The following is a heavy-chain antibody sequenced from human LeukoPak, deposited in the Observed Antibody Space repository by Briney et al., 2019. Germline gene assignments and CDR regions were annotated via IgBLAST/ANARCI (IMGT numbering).Heavy chain of an antibody. CDR1: GGSISSSSYY. Sequence: SETLSLTCTVSGGSISSSSYYWGWIRQPPGKGLEWIGSIYYSGSTYYNPSLKSRVTMTVDTSKNQFSLNLSSVAAADTAVYFCARCLVVGFDSSGYYSYFDYWGQGMLVTVSS. V-gene: IGHV4-39*07. CDR3: ARCLVVGFDSSGYYSYFDY. D-gene: IGHD3-22*01. J-gene: IGHJ4*02. CDR2: IYYSGST.